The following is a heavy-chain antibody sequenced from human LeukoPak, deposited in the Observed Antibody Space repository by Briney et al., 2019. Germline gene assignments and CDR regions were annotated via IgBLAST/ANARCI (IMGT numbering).Heavy chain of an antibody. V-gene: IGHV3-53*01. CDR1: GFTVSSNY. D-gene: IGHD2-15*01. Sequence: PGGSLRLSCAASGFTVSSNYMSWVRQAPGKGLEWVSVIYSGGSTYYADSVKGRFTISRDNSKNTLYLQMNSLRAEGTAVYYCTLGSCSGGSCYPYYFDYWGQGTLVTVSS. CDR3: TLGSCSGGSCYPYYFDY. CDR2: IYSGGST. J-gene: IGHJ4*02.